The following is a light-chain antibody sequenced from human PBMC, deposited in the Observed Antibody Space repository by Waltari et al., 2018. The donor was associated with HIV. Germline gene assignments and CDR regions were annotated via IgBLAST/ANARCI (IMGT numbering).Light chain of an antibody. CDR3: QQSRT. CDR2: KAS. Sequence: DIQMTQSPSTLSASVGDRVTITCRASQSISSWLAWYQQKPGEAPKLLIYKASSLESGVPSRFSGSGSGKEFTLTISSLQPDDFATYYCQQSRTFDQGTKVDIK. CDR1: QSISSW. V-gene: IGKV1-5*03. J-gene: IGKJ1*01.